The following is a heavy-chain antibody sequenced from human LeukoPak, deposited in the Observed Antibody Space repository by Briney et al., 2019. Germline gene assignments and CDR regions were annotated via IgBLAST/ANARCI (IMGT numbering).Heavy chain of an antibody. CDR3: ASFRYYYDSSPILGHPYFQH. Sequence: GGSLRLSCAASGFTFSSYSMNWVRQAPGKGLEWVSSISSSSSYIYYADSVKGRFTISRDNAKNSLYLQMNSLRAEDTAVYYCASFRYYYDSSPILGHPYFQHWGQGTLVTVSS. D-gene: IGHD3-22*01. J-gene: IGHJ1*01. CDR1: GFTFSSYS. V-gene: IGHV3-21*01. CDR2: ISSSSSYI.